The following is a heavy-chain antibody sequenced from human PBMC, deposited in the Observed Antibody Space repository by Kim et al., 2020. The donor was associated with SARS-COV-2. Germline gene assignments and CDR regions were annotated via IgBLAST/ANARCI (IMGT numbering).Heavy chain of an antibody. D-gene: IGHD7-27*01. V-gene: IGHV3-11*04. Sequence: YADSGKDRFTISKDNAKNSLYLQMNSLRAEDTAVYYCARGLTGDLDAFDIWGQGTMVTVSS. CDR3: ARGLTGDLDAFDI. J-gene: IGHJ3*02.